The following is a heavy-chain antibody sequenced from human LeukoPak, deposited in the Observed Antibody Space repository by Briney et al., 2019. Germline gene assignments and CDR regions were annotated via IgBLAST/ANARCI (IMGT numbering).Heavy chain of an antibody. D-gene: IGHD1-1*01. Sequence: GGSLRLSCAAPGLSFSSNWMGWVRQAPGKGLEWVAHIKRDGSQKYYLDSVKGRFTISRDNAKNSLYLQMNSLRVEDTAVYYCARLGLEVGGPNWFDPWGQGTLVTVSS. CDR1: GLSFSSNW. CDR3: ARLGLEVGGPNWFDP. CDR2: IKRDGSQK. V-gene: IGHV3-7*01. J-gene: IGHJ5*02.